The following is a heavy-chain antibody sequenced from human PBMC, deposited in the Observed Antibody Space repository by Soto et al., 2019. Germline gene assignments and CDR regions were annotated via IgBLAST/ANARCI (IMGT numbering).Heavy chain of an antibody. CDR3: VRDVRFRSRGNWFDP. J-gene: IGHJ5*02. CDR1: GFIFSNDA. Sequence: QPVGSLRLSCAASGFIFSNDAMSWVRQAPGKGLEWVSAITRRSENIYYAASVRGRFTISRDNSKNTLYLQTTSLGADDTATYYCVRDVRFRSRGNWFDPWGQGTRVTVSS. CDR2: ITRRSENI. D-gene: IGHD3-10*01. V-gene: IGHV3-23*01.